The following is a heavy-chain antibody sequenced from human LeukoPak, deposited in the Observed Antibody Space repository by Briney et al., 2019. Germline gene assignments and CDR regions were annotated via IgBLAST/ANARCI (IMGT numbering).Heavy chain of an antibody. CDR3: AKGRHQGGTAIGPFDY. CDR2: ISAGG. J-gene: IGHJ4*02. V-gene: IGHV3-23*01. D-gene: IGHD1-1*01. Sequence: GVSLRLSCAASGFTFSNYAMSWVRQSPGKGLEWVSGISAGGDPVMGRFIISRDNSQNKLYLQMNNLRAEDTAVYYCAKGRHQGGTAIGPFDYWGQGTLVTVPS. CDR1: GFTFSNYA.